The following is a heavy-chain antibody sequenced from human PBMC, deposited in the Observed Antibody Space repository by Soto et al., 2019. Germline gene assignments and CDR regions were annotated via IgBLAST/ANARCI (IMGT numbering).Heavy chain of an antibody. CDR3: ARAAYSYGTAYLSYYYGMDV. V-gene: IGHV1-69*01. D-gene: IGHD5-18*01. J-gene: IGHJ6*02. CDR1: GGTFSTYA. Sequence: QVQLVQSGAEVQKPGSSVKVSCKASGGTFSTYAISWVRQAPGQGLEWVGGIIPIFGTANYAQKVQGRVTITAHESTSPAYMELSSLRSEDTAVYYCARAAYSYGTAYLSYYYGMDVWGQGTTVTVSS. CDR2: IIPIFGTA.